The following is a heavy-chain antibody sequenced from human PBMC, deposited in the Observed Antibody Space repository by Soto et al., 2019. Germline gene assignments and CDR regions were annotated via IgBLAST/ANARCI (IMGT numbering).Heavy chain of an antibody. Sequence: PSQSLLLTSAISRDSVSSNSATSNCIRQSPSRGLELLGRTYYRSKWYNDYAVSVKSRITINPDTSKNQFSLQLNSVTPEDTAVYYCARARIKQWHNDAFEIWGQGTMVTVS. V-gene: IGHV6-1*01. CDR3: ARARIKQWHNDAFEI. D-gene: IGHD6-19*01. CDR1: RDSVSSNSAT. CDR2: TYYRSKWYN. J-gene: IGHJ3*02.